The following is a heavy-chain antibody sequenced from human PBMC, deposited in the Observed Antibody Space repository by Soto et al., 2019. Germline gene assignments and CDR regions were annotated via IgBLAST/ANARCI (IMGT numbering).Heavy chain of an antibody. Sequence: GASVKVSCKASGGTLSDYAFSWVRQAPGQGLEWMGGIIPIFGSANYAQKLQGRVTITADESTKTAYMELSSLRSEDTAVYYCARYLPAANYYYYGMDVWGQGTTVTVSS. J-gene: IGHJ6*02. CDR2: IIPIFGSA. V-gene: IGHV1-69*13. D-gene: IGHD2-2*01. CDR1: GGTLSDYA. CDR3: ARYLPAANYYYYGMDV.